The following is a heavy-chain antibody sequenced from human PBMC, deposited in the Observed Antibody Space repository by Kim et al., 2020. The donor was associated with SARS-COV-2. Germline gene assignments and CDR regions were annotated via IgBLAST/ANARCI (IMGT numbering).Heavy chain of an antibody. D-gene: IGHD3-10*01. CDR1: GFPFSTYS. J-gene: IGHJ2*01. CDR2: ISSSSNYI. V-gene: IGHV3-21*01. CDR3: ARGGGYWYFDL. Sequence: GGSLRLSCAASGFPFSTYSMNWVRQAPGKGLEWVSSISSSSNYIYYADSVKGRFTISRDNAKNSLYLQMNSLRAEDTAVYYCARGGGYWYFDLWGRGTLVTVSS.